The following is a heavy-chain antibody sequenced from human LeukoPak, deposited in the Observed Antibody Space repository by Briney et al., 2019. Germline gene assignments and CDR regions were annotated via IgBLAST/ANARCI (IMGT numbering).Heavy chain of an antibody. CDR3: ARLTFHYDGSGYYFDY. Sequence: PSETLSLTCTVSGGSISSSSYYWGWLRQPPGTGLEWIGSLHYGGSTYYNPSLKSRVTISVDTSKKQISLKQNSVTAADTAVYYCARLTFHYDGSGYYFDYWGQGTLVAVSS. CDR2: LHYGGST. D-gene: IGHD3-22*01. J-gene: IGHJ4*02. CDR1: GGSISSSSYY. V-gene: IGHV4-39*01.